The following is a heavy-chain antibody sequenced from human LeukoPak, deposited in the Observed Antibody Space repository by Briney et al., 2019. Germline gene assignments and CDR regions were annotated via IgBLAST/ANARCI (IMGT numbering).Heavy chain of an antibody. CDR1: GGSISSYY. J-gene: IGHJ4*02. D-gene: IGHD2-21*01. V-gene: IGHV4-59*01. CDR3: ARGSLTVIADY. Sequence: SETLSLTCTVSGGSISSYYWSWIRQPPGKGLEWIGYIYYSGSTNYNPSLKSRVTISVDTSKNQFSLRLSSVTAADTAVYYCARGSLTVIADYWGQGTLVTVSS. CDR2: IYYSGST.